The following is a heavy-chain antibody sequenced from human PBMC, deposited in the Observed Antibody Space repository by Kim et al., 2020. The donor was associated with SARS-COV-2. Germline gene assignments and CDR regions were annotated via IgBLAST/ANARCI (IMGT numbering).Heavy chain of an antibody. Sequence: WYNAYAVSVKSRITINPDTSKNQFSLQLTSVTPEDTAVYYCARGGGYRLDPWGQGTLVTVSS. J-gene: IGHJ5*02. D-gene: IGHD3-22*01. CDR3: ARGGGYRLDP. CDR2: WYN. V-gene: IGHV6-1*01.